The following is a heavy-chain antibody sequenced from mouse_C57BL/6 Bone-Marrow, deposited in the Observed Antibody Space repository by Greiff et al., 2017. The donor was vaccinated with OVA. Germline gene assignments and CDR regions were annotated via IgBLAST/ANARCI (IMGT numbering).Heavy chain of an antibody. CDR1: GFSLTSYA. J-gene: IGHJ2*01. D-gene: IGHD2-4*01. CDR3: ARNYYDYDDSLFDY. V-gene: IGHV2-9-1*01. Sequence: VQLVESGPGLVAPSQSLSITCTVSGFSLTSYAISWVRQPPGKGLEWLGVIWTGGGTNYNSALKSRLSISKDNSKSQVFLKMNSPQTDDTARYYCARNYYDYDDSLFDYWGQGTTLTVSS. CDR2: IWTGGGT.